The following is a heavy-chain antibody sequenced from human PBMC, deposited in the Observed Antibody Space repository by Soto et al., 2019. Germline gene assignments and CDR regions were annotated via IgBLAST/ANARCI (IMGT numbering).Heavy chain of an antibody. Sequence: QVQLVQSGAEVKKPGASVKVSCKASGYAFTSYHMHWVRQAPGQGLQWMGIINPSGGSTFYAQKFQGRVTMTRYTSTSTVYMDLSSLRSEDTAVYYCARVYCSGGGCYSIDYWGQGTLVTVSS. CDR1: GYAFTSYH. CDR2: INPSGGST. J-gene: IGHJ4*02. CDR3: ARVYCSGGGCYSIDY. V-gene: IGHV1-46*03. D-gene: IGHD2-15*01.